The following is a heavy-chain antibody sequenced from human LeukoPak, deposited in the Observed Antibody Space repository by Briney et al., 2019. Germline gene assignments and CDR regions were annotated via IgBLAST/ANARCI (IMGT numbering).Heavy chain of an antibody. V-gene: IGHV3-7*01. J-gene: IGHJ4*02. CDR3: ARDRWGYSYGGD. Sequence: GGSLRLSCAASGFTFSSYWMSWVRQAPGKGLEWVANINQDGSEKFYVDSVKGRFTISRDNAKNSLYLQMNSLRAEDTAVYYCARDRWGYSYGGDWGQGTLVTVSS. CDR1: GFTFSSYW. CDR2: INQDGSEK. D-gene: IGHD5-18*01.